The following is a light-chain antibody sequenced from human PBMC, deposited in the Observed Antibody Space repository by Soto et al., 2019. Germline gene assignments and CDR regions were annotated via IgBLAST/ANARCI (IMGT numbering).Light chain of an antibody. V-gene: IGLV2-14*01. CDR2: EVS. J-gene: IGLJ2*01. CDR1: SSDVGGYNY. CDR3: SSYTGSSTNTVV. Sequence: QSALTQPASVSGSPGQSITISCTGTSSDVGGYNYVSWHQQHPGKAPKLMIFEVSNRPSGVPDRFSGSKSGNTASLTISGLQAEDEADYYCSSYTGSSTNTVVFGGGTKLTVL.